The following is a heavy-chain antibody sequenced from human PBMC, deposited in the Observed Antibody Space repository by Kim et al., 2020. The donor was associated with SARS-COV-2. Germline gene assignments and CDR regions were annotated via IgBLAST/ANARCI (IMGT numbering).Heavy chain of an antibody. V-gene: IGHV3-30*18. CDR1: GFTFSTYG. Sequence: GGSLRLSCEASGFTFSTYGIHWVRQAPGKGLEWVAVISYDGSNYYYADSVKGRFTISRDNSKDTVYLQMNSLSAEDTAVYYCAKDRLGAAGGRFILSAFYCWGQGTLVTVSS. CDR2: ISYDGSNY. D-gene: IGHD1-26*01. J-gene: IGHJ4*02. CDR3: AKDRLGAAGGRFILSAFYC.